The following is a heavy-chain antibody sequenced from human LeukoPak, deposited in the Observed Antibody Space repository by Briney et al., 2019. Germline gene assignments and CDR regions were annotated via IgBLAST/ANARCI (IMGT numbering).Heavy chain of an antibody. CDR3: ARAGYSTGWYGY. V-gene: IGHV1-69*06. CDR1: GGTSSGYA. D-gene: IGHD6-19*01. CDR2: IIPIFGTA. J-gene: IGHJ4*01. Sequence: SVKASCNASGGTSSGYAIRWVRQAPGQGLEWMGRIIPIFGTANYAQKFQGRVTITADKSTSTAYMELSSLRSEDTAVYYCARAGYSTGWYGYWGVGALLTVSS.